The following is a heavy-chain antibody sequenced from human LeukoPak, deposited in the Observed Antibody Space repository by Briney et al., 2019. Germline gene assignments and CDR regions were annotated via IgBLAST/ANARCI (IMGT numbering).Heavy chain of an antibody. J-gene: IGHJ3*02. V-gene: IGHV5-51*01. D-gene: IGHD2-2*01. CDR3: ARPAYCSSTSCYVNWGAFDI. CDR1: GSIFTSYW. CDR2: IYPGDSDT. Sequence: GASLQISCEGSGSIFTSYWIGWVRRLPGKGLEWMGIIYPGDSDTRYSPSFQAQVTISAYKSISTAYLQWSSLKASDTAMYYCARPAYCSSTSCYVNWGAFDIWGQGTMVTVSS.